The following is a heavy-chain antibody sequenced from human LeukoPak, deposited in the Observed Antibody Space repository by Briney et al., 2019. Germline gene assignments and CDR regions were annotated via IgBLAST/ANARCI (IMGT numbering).Heavy chain of an antibody. CDR3: ARGKGPVYYDFWSGYQTRLDY. CDR1: GGTFSSYA. Sequence: SVKVSCKASGGTFSSYAISWVRQAPGQGLEWMRGIIPIFGTANYAQKFQGRVTITTDESTSTAYMELSSLRSEDTAVYYCARGKGPVYYDFWSGYQTRLDYWGQGTLVTVSS. V-gene: IGHV1-69*05. J-gene: IGHJ4*02. CDR2: IIPIFGTA. D-gene: IGHD3-3*01.